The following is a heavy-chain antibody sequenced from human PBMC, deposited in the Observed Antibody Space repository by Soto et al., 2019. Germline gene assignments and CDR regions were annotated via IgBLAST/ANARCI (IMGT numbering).Heavy chain of an antibody. V-gene: IGHV3-21*01. D-gene: IGHD2-8*01. CDR1: GFTSSGYS. J-gene: IGHJ6*02. Sequence: EVQLVESGGGLVKPGGSLRLPCVASGFTSSGYSINWVRQAPGKGLEWVSYISGPSIYIYYANSVKGRFTISRDNAKSAVYLQMNSLRAEDTAVYYCARGFRNGFNVWGQGTTVSVSS. CDR3: ARGFRNGFNV. CDR2: ISGPSIYI.